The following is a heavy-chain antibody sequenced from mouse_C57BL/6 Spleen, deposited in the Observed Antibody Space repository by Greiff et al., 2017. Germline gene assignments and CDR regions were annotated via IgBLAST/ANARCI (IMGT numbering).Heavy chain of an antibody. CDR1: GFSLSTFGMG. V-gene: IGHV8-8*01. Sequence: QVTLKVSGPGILQPSQTLSLTCSFSGFSLSTFGMGVGWIRQPSGKGLEWLAHIWWDDDKYYNPALKSRLTISKDTSNNQVFLKIANVDTADTATYYCARIAHYYGSSYGYFDVWGTGTTVTVSS. J-gene: IGHJ1*03. CDR3: ARIAHYYGSSYGYFDV. CDR2: IWWDDDK. D-gene: IGHD1-1*01.